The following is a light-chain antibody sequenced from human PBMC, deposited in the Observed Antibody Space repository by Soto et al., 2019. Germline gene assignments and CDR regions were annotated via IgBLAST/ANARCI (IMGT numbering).Light chain of an antibody. CDR2: DAS. Sequence: IQLTQSPSSLSASVGDRVTFTCRASEDISSYLVWYQQKPGAAPKVLIWDASSLQRGVPSRFSGSGSGTEFTLTISSLQPDDFATYYCQQYNGYSTWTFGQGTKVDIK. CDR3: QQYNGYSTWT. V-gene: IGKV1-5*01. CDR1: EDISSY. J-gene: IGKJ1*01.